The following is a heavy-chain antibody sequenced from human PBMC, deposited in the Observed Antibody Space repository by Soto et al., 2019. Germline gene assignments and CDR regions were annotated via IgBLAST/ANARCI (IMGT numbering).Heavy chain of an antibody. CDR1: GHTFITFG. CDR2: INNRNANT. D-gene: IGHD1-26*01. V-gene: IGHV1-18*01. Sequence: QVQLVQSGAEVRKPGASVKVSCKASGHTFITFGVSWVRQAPGQGLEWMGWINNRNANTNYAQKFQGRVTMTRDTSTTTVYMELRSLTSDVTAVYYCARDGNQWDHKYCDSWGQGTLVIVSS. CDR3: ARDGNQWDHKYCDS. J-gene: IGHJ4*02.